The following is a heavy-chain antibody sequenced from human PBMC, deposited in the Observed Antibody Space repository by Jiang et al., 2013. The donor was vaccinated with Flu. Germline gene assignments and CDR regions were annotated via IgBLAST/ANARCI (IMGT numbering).Heavy chain of an antibody. J-gene: IGHJ2*01. Sequence: VQLLESGGGLVKPGGSLRLSCAASGFTFRNYNMNWVRQAPGKGLEWVSSISITSSYIYYADSVKGRLTISRDNAKSSLYLQMNSLRAEDTAVYYCAKDGEATVVRRGLWGDPDGPLGNWYFDL. CDR3: AKDGEATVVRRGLWGDPDGPLGNWYFDL. CDR2: ISITSSYI. D-gene: IGHD4-23*01. V-gene: IGHV3-21*06. CDR1: GFTFRNYN.